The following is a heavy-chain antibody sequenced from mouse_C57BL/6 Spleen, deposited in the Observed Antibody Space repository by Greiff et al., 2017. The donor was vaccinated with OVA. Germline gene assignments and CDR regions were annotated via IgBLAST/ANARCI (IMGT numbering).Heavy chain of an antibody. CDR2: IYPGDGDT. CDR1: GYAFSSSW. V-gene: IGHV1-82*01. D-gene: IGHD3-2*02. CDR3: ARGGAQATGAWLAY. J-gene: IGHJ3*01. Sequence: VQLQQSGPELVKPGASVKISCKASGYAFSSSWMNWVKQRPGKGLEWIGRIYPGDGDTNYNGKFKGKATLTADKSSSTAYMQLSSLTSEDSAVYVCARGGAQATGAWLAYWGQGTLVTVSA.